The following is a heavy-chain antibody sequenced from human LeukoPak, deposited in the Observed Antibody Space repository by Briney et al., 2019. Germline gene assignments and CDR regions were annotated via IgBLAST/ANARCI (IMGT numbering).Heavy chain of an antibody. CDR3: ARVVVGAIPYYFDY. V-gene: IGHV3-11*01. J-gene: IGHJ4*02. Sequence: NPGGSLRLSCAASGFTFSDYYMGWIRQAPGKGLEWVSYISSSGSTIYYADSVKGRFTISRDNAKNSLYLQMNSLRAEDTAVYYCARVVVGAIPYYFDYWGQGTLVTVSS. D-gene: IGHD1-26*01. CDR2: ISSSGSTI. CDR1: GFTFSDYY.